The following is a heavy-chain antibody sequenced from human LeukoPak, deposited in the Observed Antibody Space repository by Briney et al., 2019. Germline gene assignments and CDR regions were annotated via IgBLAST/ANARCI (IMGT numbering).Heavy chain of an antibody. J-gene: IGHJ6*03. CDR3: AKVITGAGKNYYYMDV. Sequence: GGSLRLSCAASGFTFSSYEMNWVRQAPGKGLEWVSYISSSGSTIYYADSVKGRFTISRDNSKNTLYLQMNSLRAEDTAVYYCAKVITGAGKNYYYMDVWGKGTTVTISS. V-gene: IGHV3-48*03. D-gene: IGHD6-19*01. CDR1: GFTFSSYE. CDR2: ISSSGSTI.